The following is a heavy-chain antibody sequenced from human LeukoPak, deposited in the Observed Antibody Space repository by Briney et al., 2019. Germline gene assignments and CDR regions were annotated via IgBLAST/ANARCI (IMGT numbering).Heavy chain of an antibody. V-gene: IGHV3-64D*09. CDR2: ISSNGGNT. CDR1: GLTFSSCA. D-gene: IGHD3-22*01. J-gene: IGHJ4*02. CDR3: VKGGKGISDSSGYYLFDY. Sequence: GGSLRLSCSASGLTFSSCAMHWVRQAPGKGLEYVSAISSNGGNTYHADSVKGRYTISRDNSKNMMYLQMSSLRAEDTAVYYCVKGGKGISDSSGYYLFDYWGQGTLVTVSS.